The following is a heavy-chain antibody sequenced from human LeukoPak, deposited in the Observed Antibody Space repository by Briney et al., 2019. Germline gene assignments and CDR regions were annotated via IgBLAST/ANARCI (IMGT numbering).Heavy chain of an antibody. Sequence: GGSLRLSCAASGFSLSTNAMTWVRQAPGKGLEWVSTISVSGDSTFYADSVQGRFTISRDTSKNSLSLHMNSLRAEDTAVYFCARRGGRNGWGDFDYWGRGTLVTVSS. V-gene: IGHV3-23*01. CDR2: ISVSGDST. CDR3: ARRGGRNGWGDFDY. D-gene: IGHD3-10*01. J-gene: IGHJ4*02. CDR1: GFSLSTNA.